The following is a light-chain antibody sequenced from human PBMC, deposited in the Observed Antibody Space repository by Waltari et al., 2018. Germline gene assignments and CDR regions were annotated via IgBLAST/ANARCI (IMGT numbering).Light chain of an antibody. CDR1: NLGNKY. V-gene: IGLV3-1*01. CDR2: QDV. Sequence: SYELTQPPSVSVPPGQTATITCSGDNLGNKYTCWYQQKTGQSPVLIIYQDVKRPSGVPERFSASISGNTATLTISGAQALDEADYYCQVWDTSLNYVFGAGTKVTVL. CDR3: QVWDTSLNYV. J-gene: IGLJ1*01.